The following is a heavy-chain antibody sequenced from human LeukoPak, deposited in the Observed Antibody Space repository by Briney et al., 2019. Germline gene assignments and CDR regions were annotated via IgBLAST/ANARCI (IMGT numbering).Heavy chain of an antibody. CDR1: GFTFSSYA. D-gene: IGHD2-21*01. CDR2: ISGSGAST. CDR3: ARVGGAASELYYYYYMDV. Sequence: GGSLRLSCAASGFTFSSYAMSWVRQAPGKGLEWVSDISGSGASTYYADSVKGRFTISRDNAKNSLYLQMNSLRAEDTAVYYCARVGGAASELYYYYYMDVWGKGTTVTVSS. J-gene: IGHJ6*03. V-gene: IGHV3-23*01.